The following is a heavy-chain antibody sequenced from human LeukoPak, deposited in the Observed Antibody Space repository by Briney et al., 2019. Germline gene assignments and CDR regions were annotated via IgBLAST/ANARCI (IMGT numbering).Heavy chain of an antibody. CDR3: AKSAKQWLATHFDY. CDR2: ISYDGSNK. D-gene: IGHD6-19*01. Sequence: PGGSLRLSCAASGFTFSSYAMHWVRQAPGKGLEWVAVISYDGSNKYYADSVKGRFTISRDNSKNTLYLQMNSLRAEDTAVYYCAKSAKQWLATHFDYWGQGTLVTVSS. J-gene: IGHJ4*02. V-gene: IGHV3-30*04. CDR1: GFTFSSYA.